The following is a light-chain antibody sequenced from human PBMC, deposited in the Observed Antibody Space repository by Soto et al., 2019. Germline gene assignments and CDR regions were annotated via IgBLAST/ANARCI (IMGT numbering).Light chain of an antibody. J-gene: IGKJ1*01. CDR2: AAS. V-gene: IGKV1-39*01. CDR3: QQSYSTPWT. CDR1: QGISSY. Sequence: DIQMTQSPSSLSASVGDRVTITCRASQGISSYLNWYQEKPGKAPKLVIYAASSLQSGVPSRFSGSGSGTDFTLTISSLQPEDFATYYCQQSYSTPWTFGQGTKVEIK.